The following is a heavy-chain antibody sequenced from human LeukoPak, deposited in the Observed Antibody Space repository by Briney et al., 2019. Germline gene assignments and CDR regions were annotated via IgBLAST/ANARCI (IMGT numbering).Heavy chain of an antibody. D-gene: IGHD3-3*01. J-gene: IGHJ4*02. Sequence: GGSLRLSCAASGFTFSSYAMSWVRQAPGKGLEWVSAISGSGGSTYYADSVKGRFTISRDNSKNTRYLQMNSLRAEDTAVYYCAKDNGEGITIFGVTFDYWGQGTLVTVSS. V-gene: IGHV3-23*01. CDR3: AKDNGEGITIFGVTFDY. CDR1: GFTFSSYA. CDR2: ISGSGGST.